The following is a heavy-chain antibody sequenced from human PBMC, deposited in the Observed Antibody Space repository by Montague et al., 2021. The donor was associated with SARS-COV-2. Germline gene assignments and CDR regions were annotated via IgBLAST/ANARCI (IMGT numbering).Heavy chain of an antibody. V-gene: IGHV3-30*04. J-gene: IGHJ4*02. CDR2: LSHDESTH. D-gene: IGHD1-26*01. CDR3: VREGYRSGSLYIDY. CDR1: RLTFNGYA. Sequence: SLRLSCAASRLTFNGYAMHWVRQAPGKGLEWLTFLSHDESTHRYADSVKGRFTISRDNSKNTLYLQMDSLRPEDTAVYYCVREGYRSGSLYIDYWGQGTLVTVSS.